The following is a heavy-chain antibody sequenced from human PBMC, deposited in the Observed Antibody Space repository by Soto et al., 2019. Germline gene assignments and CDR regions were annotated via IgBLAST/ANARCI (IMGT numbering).Heavy chain of an antibody. Sequence: GSLRLSCAASGFTFSSYSMNWVRQAPGKGLEWVSSISSSSSYIYYADSVKGRFTISRDNAKNSLYLQMNSLRAEDTAVYYCARDGIVVVPAAIVGAFDIWGQGTMVTVSS. CDR3: ARDGIVVVPAAIVGAFDI. CDR2: ISSSSSYI. J-gene: IGHJ3*02. CDR1: GFTFSSYS. V-gene: IGHV3-21*01. D-gene: IGHD2-2*02.